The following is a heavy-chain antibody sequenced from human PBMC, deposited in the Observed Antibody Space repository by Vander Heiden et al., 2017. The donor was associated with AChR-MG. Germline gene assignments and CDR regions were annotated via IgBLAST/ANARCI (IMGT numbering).Heavy chain of an antibody. CDR1: GFPFSSYA. CDR3: AKAPSSRDY. V-gene: IGHV3-23*01. CDR2: ISGSGGST. J-gene: IGHJ4*02. Sequence: EVQLLASGRGLVQPGGSLRLSCAASGFPFSSYAMSWVRQAPGKGLEWVSAISGSGGSTDDADSVKGRFTISRDNSKNTMYMKMNSLRAEDTAVYDCAKAPSSRDYWGQVTLVTVSS.